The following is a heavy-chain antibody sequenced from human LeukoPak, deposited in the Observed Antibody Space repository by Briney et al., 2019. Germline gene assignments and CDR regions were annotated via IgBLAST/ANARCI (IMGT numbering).Heavy chain of an antibody. CDR2: INPNSGGT. CDR3: ARDVIAAAGVDY. CDR1: GYTFTGYY. J-gene: IGHJ4*02. V-gene: IGHV1-2*02. Sequence: ASVKVSCKASGYTFTGYYMHWVRQAPGQGLEWMGWINPNSGGTNYAQKFRGRVTMTRDTSISTAYMELSRLRSDDTAVYYCARDVIAAAGVDYWGQGTLVTVSS. D-gene: IGHD6-13*01.